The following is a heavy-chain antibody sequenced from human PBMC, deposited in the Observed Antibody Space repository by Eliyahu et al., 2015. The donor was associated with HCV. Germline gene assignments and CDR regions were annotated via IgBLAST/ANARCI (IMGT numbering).Heavy chain of an antibody. Sequence: QVQLVQSGAEVKKPGSSVXVXCKASGGXFSXYAXSWVRQAPGQGLEWMGGIIPIFGTANYAQKXQGRVTITADKSTSTAYMELSSLRSEDTAVYYCASRIGIVVVPAAPTAYYYYGMDVWGQGTTVTVSS. D-gene: IGHD2-2*01. J-gene: IGHJ6*02. CDR1: GGXFSXYA. V-gene: IGHV1-69*06. CDR2: IIPIFGTA. CDR3: ASRIGIVVVPAAPTAYYYYGMDV.